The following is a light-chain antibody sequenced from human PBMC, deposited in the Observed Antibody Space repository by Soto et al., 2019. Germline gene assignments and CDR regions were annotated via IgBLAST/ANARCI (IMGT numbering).Light chain of an antibody. Sequence: EIVLTQSPGTLSLSPGERATLSCRASQSVSANYLAWYQQKPGQAPRLLIYGASSRATGIPDRFSGSGSGTDFTLTISRLEPEDVAVYFCQQHGRSPFTFGPGTKVDI. J-gene: IGKJ3*01. CDR3: QQHGRSPFT. V-gene: IGKV3-20*01. CDR1: QSVSANY. CDR2: GAS.